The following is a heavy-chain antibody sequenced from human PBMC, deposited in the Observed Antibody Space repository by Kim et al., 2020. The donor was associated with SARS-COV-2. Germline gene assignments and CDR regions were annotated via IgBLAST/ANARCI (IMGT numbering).Heavy chain of an antibody. D-gene: IGHD6-19*01. Sequence: SETLSLTCTVSGGSISSGIYYWSWIRQPAGKGLEWIGRIYSSGNTNYYPSLKRRVTIAVDTSKNQFSLKLNSVTAADTALYYGARGMCSVTFCGFDIWGQGTMVSVSS. V-gene: IGHV4-61*02. CDR2: IYSSGNT. CDR1: GGSISSGIYY. J-gene: IGHJ3*02. CDR3: ARGMCSVTFCGFDI.